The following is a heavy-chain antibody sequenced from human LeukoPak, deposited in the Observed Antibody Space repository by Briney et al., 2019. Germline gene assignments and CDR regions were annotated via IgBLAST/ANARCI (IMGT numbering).Heavy chain of an antibody. CDR3: ARGSYSSSWFPPNSFDY. J-gene: IGHJ4*02. V-gene: IGHV4-30-2*01. CDR2: IYHSGST. D-gene: IGHD6-13*01. CDR1: GGSISSGGYS. Sequence: SETLSLTCAVSGGSISSGGYSWSWIRQPPGKGLEWIGYIYHSGSTYYNPSLKSRVTISVDTSKNQFSLKLSSVTAADTAVYYCARGSYSSSWFPPNSFDYWGQGTLVTVSS.